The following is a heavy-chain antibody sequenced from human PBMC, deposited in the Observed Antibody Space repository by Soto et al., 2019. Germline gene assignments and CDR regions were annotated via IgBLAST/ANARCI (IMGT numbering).Heavy chain of an antibody. V-gene: IGHV4-4*02. D-gene: IGHD3-22*01. CDR2: IYRSGTT. J-gene: IGHJ3*01. CDR1: GGTIHSSNW. Sequence: TLSLTCAVSGGTIHSSNWGRWVREPPHEGLEWIGEIYRSGTTNYTPCPNNRVSISVDESNNRFSLKLTAVTAGDTAIYYGSSYHDNTGPSHPSGYFDFWGQGKMVTVSS. CDR3: SSYHDNTGPSHPSGYFDF.